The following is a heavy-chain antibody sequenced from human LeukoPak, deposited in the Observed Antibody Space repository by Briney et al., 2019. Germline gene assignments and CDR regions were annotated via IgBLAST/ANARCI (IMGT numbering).Heavy chain of an antibody. Sequence: PAGGSLRLSCAASGFTFDDHGMSWVRQVPGKGLEWVSGINRNGGSTSYADSVKGRFTISRDNARNSMYLQMNSLRAADTALYYCGRDRSYFSLDSWGPGTLVTVSS. CDR3: GRDRSYFSLDS. D-gene: IGHD1-26*01. V-gene: IGHV3-20*04. CDR2: INRNGGST. J-gene: IGHJ4*02. CDR1: GFTFDDHG.